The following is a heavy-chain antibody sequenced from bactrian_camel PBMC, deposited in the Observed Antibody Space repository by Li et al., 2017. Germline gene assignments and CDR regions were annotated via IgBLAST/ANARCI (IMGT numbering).Heavy chain of an antibody. V-gene: IGHV3-2*01. J-gene: IGHJ4*01. CDR1: GHTYSANC. CDR2: LFSRSSYT. CDR3: AAGRGTNWYLLAA. Sequence: HVQLVESGGGSVQAGGSLRLSCAASGHTYSANCMGWFRQAPGKEREGVAVLFSRSSYTYYFDSVKGRFAISRDDVKNTVYLQMTSLKPEDTAMYYCAAGRGTNWYLLAAGVRGPRSPSP. D-gene: IGHD6*01.